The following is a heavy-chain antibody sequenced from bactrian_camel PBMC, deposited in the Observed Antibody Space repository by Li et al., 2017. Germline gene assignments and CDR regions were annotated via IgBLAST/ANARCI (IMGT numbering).Heavy chain of an antibody. Sequence: VQLVESGGGLVQPGGSLRLSCAASGFAIGSSHMSWVRQAPGKGIEWVSSINSGDDATLYAGSVTGRFAVSKDNAKITLYLQMNSLKPEDTAMYYCAAAYCSDGIVLSLRRPSDYDYWGQGTQVTVS. J-gene: IGHJ4*01. V-gene: IGHV3S40*01. CDR2: INSGDDAT. D-gene: IGHD1*01. CDR1: GFAIGSSH. CDR3: AAAYCSDGIVLSLRRPSDYDY.